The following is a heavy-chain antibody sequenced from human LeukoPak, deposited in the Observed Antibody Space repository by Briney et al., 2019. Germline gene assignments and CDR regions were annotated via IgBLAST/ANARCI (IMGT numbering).Heavy chain of an antibody. Sequence: GGSLRLSCAASGFTFSIYAMIWVRQAPGKGLEWVSTISNNGGNTFYADSVKGRFTISRDNSKNTLYLQMNSLRAEDTAVYYCAKDRVNRYFDLWGRGTLVTVSS. CDR1: GFTFSIYA. V-gene: IGHV3-23*01. J-gene: IGHJ2*01. D-gene: IGHD3-10*01. CDR3: AKDRVNRYFDL. CDR2: ISNNGGNT.